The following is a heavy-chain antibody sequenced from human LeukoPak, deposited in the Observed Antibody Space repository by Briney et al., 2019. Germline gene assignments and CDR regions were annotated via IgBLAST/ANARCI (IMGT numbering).Heavy chain of an antibody. CDR2: IKYDGSEK. V-gene: IGHV3-7*05. Sequence: PGRSLRLTCTISGFTFRHYGLTWFRQAPGKGLEWVATIKYDGSEKYYADSVKGRFTVSRDNAKNSLFLQMSSLRVEDTAVFYCARDDGGETNWGIIDYWGQGTVVNVFS. D-gene: IGHD7-27*01. J-gene: IGHJ4*02. CDR1: GFTFRHYG. CDR3: ARDDGGETNWGIIDY.